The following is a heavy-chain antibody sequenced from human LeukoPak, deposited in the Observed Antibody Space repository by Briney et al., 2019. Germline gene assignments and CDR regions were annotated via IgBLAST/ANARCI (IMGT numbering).Heavy chain of an antibody. J-gene: IGHJ4*02. V-gene: IGHV1-69*05. CDR3: ARADTAMVTCDY. D-gene: IGHD5-18*01. CDR2: IIPIFGTA. CDR1: GGTFSSYA. Sequence: SVKVSCKASGGTFSSYAISWVRQAPGQGLEWMGRIIPIFGTANYAQKFQGRVTITTDESTSTAYMELSSLRSEDTAVYYCARADTAMVTCDYWGQGTLVTVSS.